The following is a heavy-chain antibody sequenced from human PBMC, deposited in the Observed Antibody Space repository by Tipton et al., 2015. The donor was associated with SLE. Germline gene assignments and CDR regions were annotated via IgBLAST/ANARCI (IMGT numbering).Heavy chain of an antibody. V-gene: IGHV4-59*13. J-gene: IGHJ6*03. CDR3: ARGRYSSSSVYYYYYMDV. CDR2: IYHSGSA. Sequence: TLSLTCAVYGGSFSGYYWGWIRQPPGKGLEWIAYIYHSGSAAYNPSLASRVTISVDTSKNQFSLKLHSVTAADTAVYYCARGRYSSSSVYYYYYMDVWGKGTTVTVSS. D-gene: IGHD6-6*01. CDR1: GGSFSGYY.